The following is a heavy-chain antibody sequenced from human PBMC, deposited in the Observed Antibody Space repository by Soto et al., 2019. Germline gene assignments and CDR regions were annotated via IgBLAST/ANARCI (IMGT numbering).Heavy chain of an antibody. CDR3: ARDGHNTNDVDH. CDR2: INKYGSER. CDR1: GFTFDDYW. D-gene: IGHD1-20*01. J-gene: IGHJ5*02. Sequence: EVQLVESGGVLVQPGGSLRLSCVAPGFTFDDYWMNWVRQAPGKGLEWVAIINKYGSERYYVDSVKGRFTISRDNSKNSLFLQMNSLRAEDTALYYCARDGHNTNDVDHWGQGTLVTVSS. V-gene: IGHV3-7*01.